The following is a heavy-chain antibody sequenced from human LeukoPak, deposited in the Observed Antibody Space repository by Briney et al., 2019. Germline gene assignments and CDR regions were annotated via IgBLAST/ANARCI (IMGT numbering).Heavy chain of an antibody. Sequence: GGSLRLSCAASGFTFSSYAMSWVRQAPGKGLEWVSAISGSGGSTYYADSVKGRFTISRDNSKNTLYLQMNSLRVEDSAVYYCAKGGRGYSYGSLDYWGQGTLVTVSS. V-gene: IGHV3-23*01. CDR3: AKGGRGYSYGSLDY. J-gene: IGHJ4*02. D-gene: IGHD5-18*01. CDR2: ISGSGGST. CDR1: GFTFSSYA.